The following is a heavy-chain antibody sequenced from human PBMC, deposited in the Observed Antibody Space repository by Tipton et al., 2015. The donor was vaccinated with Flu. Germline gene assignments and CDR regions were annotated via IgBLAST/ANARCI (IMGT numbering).Heavy chain of an antibody. J-gene: IGHJ4*02. Sequence: SLRLSCAASGFTFSSYSMNWVRQAPGMGLEWVSYITITNSTIYYADSVKGRFTISRDNARNSLYLQMNSLRDEDTAVYYCVRGDWGSFDYWGQGTLVTVSS. CDR2: ITITNSTI. D-gene: IGHD7-27*01. CDR3: VRGDWGSFDY. V-gene: IGHV3-48*02. CDR1: GFTFSSYS.